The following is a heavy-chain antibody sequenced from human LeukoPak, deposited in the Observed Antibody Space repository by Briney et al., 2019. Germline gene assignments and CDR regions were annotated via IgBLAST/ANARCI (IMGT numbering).Heavy chain of an antibody. CDR3: ATGVEDFGSGYYTIPFDP. D-gene: IGHD3-3*01. CDR1: RYTLTSYE. V-gene: IGHV1-8*01. Sequence: GASVKVSCKASRYTLTSYEIKWVRQAPAQGLEWMGWMNPNSGKTGYAHKFQSGVTTTRNTSISTAYMELSSLRSEETAVYYCATGVEDFGSGYYTIPFDPWGQGTLVTVSS. CDR2: MNPNSGKT. J-gene: IGHJ5*02.